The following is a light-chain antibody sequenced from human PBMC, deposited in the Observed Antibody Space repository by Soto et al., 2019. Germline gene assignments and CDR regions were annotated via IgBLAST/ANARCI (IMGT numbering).Light chain of an antibody. CDR3: QHRSK. J-gene: IGKJ5*01. CDR2: GAS. CDR1: QSVSSSY. Sequence: EIVLTESPCTLSLSPGERATLSCRASQSVSSSYLARYQQKPGQAPRLLIYGASSRATGIPARFSGSGSGTDFTLTISSLEPEDFAVYYCQHRSKFGQGTRLEI. V-gene: IGKV3D-20*02.